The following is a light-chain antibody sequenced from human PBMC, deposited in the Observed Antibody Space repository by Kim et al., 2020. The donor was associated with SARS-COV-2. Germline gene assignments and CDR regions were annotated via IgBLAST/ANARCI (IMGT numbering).Light chain of an antibody. J-gene: IGKJ2*01. CDR1: QSVLYSSNNKSY. V-gene: IGKV4-1*01. Sequence: RATINCKSSQSVLYSSNNKSYLAWYQQKPGQPPKLLIYWASTRESGVPDRFSGSGSGTDFTLTISSLQAEDVAVYYCQQYSSTPRTFGQGTKLEI. CDR3: QQYSSTPRT. CDR2: WAS.